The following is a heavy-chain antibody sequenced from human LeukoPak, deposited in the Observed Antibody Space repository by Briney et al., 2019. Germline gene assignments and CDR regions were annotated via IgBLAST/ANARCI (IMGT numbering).Heavy chain of an antibody. D-gene: IGHD3-22*01. V-gene: IGHV4-59*05. CDR1: GCSISGYH. Sequence: SETLSLTCTVSGCSISGYHWSWIRQPPGKGLEWIGSIYYSGSTYYNPSLKSRVTISVDTSKNQFSLKLSSVTAADTAVYYCARLFYYDSSGSNYFDYWGQGTLVTVSS. CDR2: IYYSGST. J-gene: IGHJ4*02. CDR3: ARLFYYDSSGSNYFDY.